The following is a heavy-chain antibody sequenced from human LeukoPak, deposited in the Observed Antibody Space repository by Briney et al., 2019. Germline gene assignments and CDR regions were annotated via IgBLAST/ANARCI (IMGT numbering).Heavy chain of an antibody. D-gene: IGHD2-15*01. V-gene: IGHV3-7*01. J-gene: IGHJ4*02. CDR3: ARDDLGGSTGSCYLY. Sequence: QTGGSLRLSCAASGFTFSPYWMSWVRQAPGKGLEWVANIKPDGSEGYYVDSVKGRFTISRDNAKNSLYLQMNSLRAEDTAMYYGARDDLGGSTGSCYLYWGQGTLVTVSS. CDR2: IKPDGSEG. CDR1: GFTFSPYW.